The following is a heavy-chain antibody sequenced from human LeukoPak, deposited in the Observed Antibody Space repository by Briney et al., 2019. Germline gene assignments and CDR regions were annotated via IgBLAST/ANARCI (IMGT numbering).Heavy chain of an antibody. V-gene: IGHV1-69*04. CDR2: IIPILGIA. Sequence: SVKVSCKASGYTFTSYDINWVRQATGQGLEWMGRIIPILGIANYAQKFQGRVTITADKSTSTAYMELSSLRSEDTTVYYCARPDEYSSSSLLLWGQGTLVTVSS. CDR3: ARPDEYSSSSLLL. CDR1: GYTFTSYD. J-gene: IGHJ4*02. D-gene: IGHD6-6*01.